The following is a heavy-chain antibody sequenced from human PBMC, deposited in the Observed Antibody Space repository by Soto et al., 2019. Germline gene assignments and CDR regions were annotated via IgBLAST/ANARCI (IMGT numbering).Heavy chain of an antibody. V-gene: IGHV5-51*01. CDR2: IYPGDSDT. Sequence: GESLKISCKGSGYSFTSYWIGWVRQMPGKGLEWMGIIYPGDSDTRYSPSFQGQVTISADKSISTAYLQWSSLKASDTAMYYCARQDYVDYDFWSGSPYYYYNGMDVWGQGTTVTVSS. CDR3: ARQDYVDYDFWSGSPYYYYNGMDV. D-gene: IGHD3-3*01. CDR1: GYSFTSYW. J-gene: IGHJ6*02.